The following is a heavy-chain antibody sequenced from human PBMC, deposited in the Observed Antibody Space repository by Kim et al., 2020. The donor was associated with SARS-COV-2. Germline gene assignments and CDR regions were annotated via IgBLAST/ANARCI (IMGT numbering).Heavy chain of an antibody. Sequence: GGSLRLSCAASGFTFSSYGMHWVRQAPGKGLEWVAIIWYDGSNKYYADSVKGRFTISRDNSKNTLYLQMNSLRAEDTAVYFCARMWVRGIIITNYYYYGMDVYGQGTTVTVSS. D-gene: IGHD3-10*01. J-gene: IGHJ6*02. CDR1: GFTFSSYG. CDR3: ARMWVRGIIITNYYYYGMDV. CDR2: IWYDGSNK. V-gene: IGHV3-33*01.